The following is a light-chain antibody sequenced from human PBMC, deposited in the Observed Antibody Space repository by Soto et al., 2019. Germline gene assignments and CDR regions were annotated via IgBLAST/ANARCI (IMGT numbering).Light chain of an antibody. CDR2: EVV. J-gene: IGLJ1*01. Sequence: QSVLTQPPSASGSPGQSFTISCTGTKNDIGVYDFVSWYQHHPGKAPRLIIYEVVQRPSGVPDRFSGSKSGNTASLTVSGLQAADEDDYFCKSYAGSNTYGFGSGIRSPS. CDR3: KSYAGSNTYG. V-gene: IGLV2-8*01. CDR1: KNDIGVYDF.